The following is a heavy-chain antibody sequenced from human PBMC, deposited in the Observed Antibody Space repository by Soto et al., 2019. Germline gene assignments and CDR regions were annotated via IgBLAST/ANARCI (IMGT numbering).Heavy chain of an antibody. J-gene: IGHJ4*02. D-gene: IGHD3-9*01. Sequence: QVPLVQSGSEVKKPAASVKVSCKASGYTFTSYGISWVRQAPGQGLEWMGWISAYNGNTNYAQKLQGRVTMTTDTSTSTAYMELRSLRSDDTAVYYCASGRGRYFDWSLGGWGQGTLVTVSS. CDR1: GYTFTSYG. V-gene: IGHV1-18*01. CDR2: ISAYNGNT. CDR3: ASGRGRYFDWSLGG.